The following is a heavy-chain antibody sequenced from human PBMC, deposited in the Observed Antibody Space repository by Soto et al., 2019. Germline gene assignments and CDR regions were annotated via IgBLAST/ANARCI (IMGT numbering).Heavy chain of an antibody. CDR2: TYYRSKWYN. CDR1: GDSVSSNSAA. V-gene: IGHV6-1*01. J-gene: IGHJ5*02. Sequence: PSQTLSLTCAISGDSVSSNSAAWNWIRQSPSRGLEWLGRTYYRSKWYNDYAVAVKSRITINPDTSKNQFSLQLNSVTPEDTAVYYCARADIVLMVYALDPWGQGTLVTVSS. D-gene: IGHD2-8*01. CDR3: ARADIVLMVYALDP.